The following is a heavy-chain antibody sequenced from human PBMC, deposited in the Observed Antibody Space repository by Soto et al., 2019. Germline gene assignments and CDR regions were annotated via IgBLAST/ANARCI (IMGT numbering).Heavy chain of an antibody. Sequence: QITLKESGPSLVKPTQTLTLTCTFSGFSLTTNGVGVGWIRQSPGAALEWLALIYWDDAKRNSPSLTSRLTITKDTSKTQVVLTMTNMDSVDTATYYCAYCGYYSSSWFPDYWGQGTLVTVSS. CDR2: IYWDDAK. CDR1: GFSLTTNGVG. D-gene: IGHD6-13*01. V-gene: IGHV2-5*02. CDR3: AYCGYYSSSWFPDY. J-gene: IGHJ4*02.